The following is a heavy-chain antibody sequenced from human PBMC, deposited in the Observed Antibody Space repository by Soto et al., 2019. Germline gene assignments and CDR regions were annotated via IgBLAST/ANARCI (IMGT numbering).Heavy chain of an antibody. Sequence: EVQLLESGGGLVQPGGSLRLSCAASGFTFSSYAMSWVRQAPGKGLEWVSAISGSGGSTYYADSVKGRFTISRDNSKNTLYLHMNSLRAEDTAVYYCAKDLPPRTYSGYVSYFDYWGQGTLVTVSS. V-gene: IGHV3-23*01. CDR1: GFTFSSYA. CDR3: AKDLPPRTYSGYVSYFDY. CDR2: ISGSGGST. J-gene: IGHJ4*02. D-gene: IGHD5-12*01.